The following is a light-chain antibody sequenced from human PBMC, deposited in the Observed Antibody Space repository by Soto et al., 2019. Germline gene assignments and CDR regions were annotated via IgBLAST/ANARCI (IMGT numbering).Light chain of an antibody. CDR2: DVT. CDR1: SSDVGGFNY. Sequence: QSALTQPASVSGSPGQSITISCTGTSSDVGGFNYVSWYQQHPGKAPKLMIYDVTNRPSGASYRFSGSKSGNTASLTISGLQAEDEADYYCNSYTSSRTYVFGTGTKVTVL. CDR3: NSYTSSRTYV. V-gene: IGLV2-14*03. J-gene: IGLJ1*01.